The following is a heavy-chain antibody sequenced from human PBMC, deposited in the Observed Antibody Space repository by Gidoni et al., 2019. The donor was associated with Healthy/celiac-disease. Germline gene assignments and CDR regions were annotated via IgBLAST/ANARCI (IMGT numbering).Heavy chain of an antibody. D-gene: IGHD5-18*01. CDR1: GFTFSSCG. Sequence: QVQLVESGGGVVQPGRSLRLSCAASGFTFSSCGMHWVRPAPGKGLEWVAVIWYDGSNKYYADSVKGRFTISRDNSKNTLYLQMNSLRAEDTAVYYCARVGYSYGYILGAFDIWGQGTMVTVSS. CDR2: IWYDGSNK. J-gene: IGHJ3*02. CDR3: ARVGYSYGYILGAFDI. V-gene: IGHV3-33*01.